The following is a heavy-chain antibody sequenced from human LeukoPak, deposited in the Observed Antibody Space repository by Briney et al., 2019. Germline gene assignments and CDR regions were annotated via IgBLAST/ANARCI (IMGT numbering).Heavy chain of an antibody. V-gene: IGHV3-21*01. Sequence: GGSLRLSCAASGFTFSSYSMNWVRQAPGKGLEWVSSISSSSSYIYYADSVKDRFTISRDNAKNSLYLQMNSLRAEDTAVYYCASLALGSWFDYWGQGTLVTVSS. CDR1: GFTFSSYS. J-gene: IGHJ4*02. CDR3: ASLALGSWFDY. CDR2: ISSSSSYI. D-gene: IGHD6-13*01.